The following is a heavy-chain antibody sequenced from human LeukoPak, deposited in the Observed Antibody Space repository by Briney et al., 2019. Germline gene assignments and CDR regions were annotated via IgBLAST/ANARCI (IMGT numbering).Heavy chain of an antibody. CDR1: GGSISSYY. CDR2: IYYSGST. Sequence: PSETLSLTCTVSGGSISSYYWSWIRQPPGKGLEWIGYIYYSGSTNYNPSLKSRVTISVDTSKNQFSLKLSSVTAADTAVYYCARVRPYDNYYDSSGDDYWGQGTLVTVSS. D-gene: IGHD3-22*01. CDR3: ARVRPYDNYYDSSGDDY. V-gene: IGHV4-59*12. J-gene: IGHJ4*02.